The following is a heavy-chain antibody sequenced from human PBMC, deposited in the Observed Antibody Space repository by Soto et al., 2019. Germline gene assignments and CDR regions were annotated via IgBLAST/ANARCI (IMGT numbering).Heavy chain of an antibody. D-gene: IGHD2-2*01. CDR1: GFTFDNYA. V-gene: IGHV3-64D*08. CDR3: AKAGYSSSSFDY. Sequence: EVQLVESGGGVVQPGGSLRLSCSASGFTFDNYAIHWVRQAPGRGLEYVSVISSDGGSTFYAETVKGRFTVSRDNSKNTVYLQMSSLRAEETAFYYCAKAGYSSSSFDYWGQGTLVTVSS. J-gene: IGHJ4*02. CDR2: ISSDGGST.